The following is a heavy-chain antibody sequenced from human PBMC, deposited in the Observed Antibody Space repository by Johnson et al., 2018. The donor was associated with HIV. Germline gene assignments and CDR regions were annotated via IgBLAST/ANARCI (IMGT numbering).Heavy chain of an antibody. J-gene: IGHJ3*02. CDR2: IYSGGST. V-gene: IGHV3-66*01. CDR1: GFTFDDYG. Sequence: VQLVESGGGLVRPGGSLRLSCAASGFTFDDYGMSWVRQAPGKGLEWVSVIYSGGSTYYADSVKGRFTISRDNSKNTLYLQMNSLRAEDTAVYYCAREANAFDIWGQGTMVTVSS. CDR3: AREANAFDI.